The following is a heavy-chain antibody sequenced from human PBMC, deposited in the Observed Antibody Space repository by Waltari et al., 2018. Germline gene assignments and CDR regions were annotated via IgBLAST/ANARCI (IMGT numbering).Heavy chain of an antibody. CDR1: GGSFSGYY. D-gene: IGHD2-2*01. Sequence: QVQLQQWGAGLLKPSETLSLTCAVYGGSFSGYYWSWIRQPPGKGLEWIGEINHSGSTNYNPSLKSRVTISVDTSKNQFSLKLSSVTAADTAVYYCARKPYCSSTSCYAGNWFDPWGQGTLVTVSS. CDR3: ARKPYCSSTSCYAGNWFDP. CDR2: INHSGST. V-gene: IGHV4-34*01. J-gene: IGHJ5*02.